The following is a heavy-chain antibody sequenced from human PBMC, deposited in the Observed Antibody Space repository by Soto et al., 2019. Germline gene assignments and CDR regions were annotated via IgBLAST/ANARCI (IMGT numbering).Heavy chain of an antibody. CDR2: ITTTSSTM. CDR1: GFIFSDYS. D-gene: IGHD3-22*01. V-gene: IGHV3-48*02. J-gene: IGHJ6*02. CDR3: ARDSSGRQYYGMNV. Sequence: GSLRLSCTPSGFIFSDYSMNWVRQAPGKGLEWISYITTTSSTMYYADSVKGRFTISRDNAKNSLYLQMNSLRDEDTAVYYCARDSSGRQYYGMNVWGQGTTVTVSS.